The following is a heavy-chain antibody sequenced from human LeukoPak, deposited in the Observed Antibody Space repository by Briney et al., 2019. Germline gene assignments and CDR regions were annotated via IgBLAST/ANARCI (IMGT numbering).Heavy chain of an antibody. D-gene: IGHD2-21*02. CDR3: TRGQSYCGADCYSD. V-gene: IGHV3-66*01. J-gene: IGHJ4*02. CDR2: MYTGGGR. Sequence: TGGSLRLSCAASGFTFSSYAMSWVRQPPGKGLEWVSVMYTGGGRYYGDSVKGRFTISRDNSKNTVFLQMNSLRVEDTALYYCTRGQSYCGADCYSDWGQGTLVTVSS. CDR1: GFTFSSYA.